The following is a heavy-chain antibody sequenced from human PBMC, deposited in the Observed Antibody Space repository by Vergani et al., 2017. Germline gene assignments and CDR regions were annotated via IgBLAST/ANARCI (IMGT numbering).Heavy chain of an antibody. CDR2: IYHSGST. CDR1: GGSISSGGYS. V-gene: IGHV4-30-2*01. Sequence: QLQLQESGSGLVKPSQTLSLTCAVSGGSISSGGYSWSWIRQPPGKGLEWIGYIYHSGSTYYNPSLKSRVTISVDRSKNQFSLKLSSVTAADTAVHYCARVGPGYDFGRGGIVDPWGQGTLVTVSS. D-gene: IGHD3-3*01. J-gene: IGHJ5*02. CDR3: ARVGPGYDFGRGGIVDP.